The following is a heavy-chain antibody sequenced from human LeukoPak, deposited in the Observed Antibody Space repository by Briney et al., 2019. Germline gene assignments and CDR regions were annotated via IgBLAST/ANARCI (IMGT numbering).Heavy chain of an antibody. CDR3: AKGGRDSAYLTTFSFDF. CDR1: GLTFGNYA. D-gene: IGHD4/OR15-4a*01. CDR2: ISGSGDSK. V-gene: IGHV3-23*01. Sequence: GGSLRLSCTASGLTFGNYAMTWVRQAPGKGLEWVSAISGSGDSKYYAESVRGRFTISRDNSKSTLYLHLNSLRVEDTAVYYCAKGGRDSAYLTTFSFDFWGQGTLLSVST. J-gene: IGHJ4*02.